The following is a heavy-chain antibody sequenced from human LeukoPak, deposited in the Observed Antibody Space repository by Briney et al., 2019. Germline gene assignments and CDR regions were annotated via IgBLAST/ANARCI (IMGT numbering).Heavy chain of an antibody. V-gene: IGHV3-21*01. CDR2: ISSSSSYI. CDR3: ARASTNSGYGY. J-gene: IGHJ4*02. Sequence: GGSLRLSCTASGFTFGDYVMNWVRQAPGKGLEWVSSISSSSSYIYYADSVKGRFTISRDNAKNSLYLQMNSLRAEDTAVYYCARASTNSGYGYWGQGTLVTVSS. D-gene: IGHD5-12*01. CDR1: GFTFGDYV.